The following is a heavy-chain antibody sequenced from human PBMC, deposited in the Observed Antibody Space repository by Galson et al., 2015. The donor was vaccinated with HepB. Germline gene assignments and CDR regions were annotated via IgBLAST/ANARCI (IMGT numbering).Heavy chain of an antibody. Sequence: SLRLSCAASGFTFSSYWMHWVRQAPGKGLVWVSRINSDGSNKYYADSVKGRFTISRDNSKNTLYLQMNSLRAEDTAVYYCAKDRRSQPYYYDSSGYSDYWGQGTLVTVSS. V-gene: IGHV3-74*01. CDR1: GFTFSSYW. CDR2: INSDGSNK. CDR3: AKDRRSQPYYYDSSGYSDY. D-gene: IGHD3-22*01. J-gene: IGHJ4*02.